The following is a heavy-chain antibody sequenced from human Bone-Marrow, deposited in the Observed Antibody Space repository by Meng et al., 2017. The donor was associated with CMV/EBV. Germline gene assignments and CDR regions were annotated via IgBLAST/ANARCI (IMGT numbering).Heavy chain of an antibody. CDR1: GFTFTTYH. V-gene: IGHV3-30*03. Sequence: CAASGFTFTTYHVNWVRQAPGNGLEGVAVISYAGSNKYYRDSVKARFTISRDNSKNTLSLQMDTLRPDDTAMYFCARSFGNGYNLDYWGQGTLVTVSS. CDR2: ISYAGSNK. CDR3: ARSFGNGYNLDY. J-gene: IGHJ4*02. D-gene: IGHD5-24*01.